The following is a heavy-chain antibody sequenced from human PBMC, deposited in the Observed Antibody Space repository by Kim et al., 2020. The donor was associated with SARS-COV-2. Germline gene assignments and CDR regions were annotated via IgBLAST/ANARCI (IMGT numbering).Heavy chain of an antibody. J-gene: IGHJ2*01. CDR3: ARRSVVVRTWYFDL. CDR2: IYYSGST. Sequence: SETLSLTCTVSGGSISSYYWSWIRQPPGKGLEWIGYIYYSGSTNYNPSLKSRVTISVDTSKNQFSLKLSSVTAADTAVYYCARRSVVVRTWYFDLWGRGTLVTVSS. V-gene: IGHV4-59*08. CDR1: GGSISSYY. D-gene: IGHD3-22*01.